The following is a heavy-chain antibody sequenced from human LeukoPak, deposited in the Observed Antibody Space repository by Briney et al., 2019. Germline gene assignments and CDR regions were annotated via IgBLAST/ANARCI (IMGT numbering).Heavy chain of an antibody. V-gene: IGHV1-18*01. CDR2: SSAYNGNT. Sequence: ASVKVSCKASGYTFTSYGSSWVRQAPGQGLEWMGWSSAYNGNTNYAQKPQGRVTMTTDTSTSTAYMELRSLRSDDTAVYYCAVLYYDFWTGYSYYYYGMDVWGQGTTVTVSS. CDR3: AVLYYDFWTGYSYYYYGMDV. J-gene: IGHJ6*02. D-gene: IGHD3-3*01. CDR1: GYTFTSYG.